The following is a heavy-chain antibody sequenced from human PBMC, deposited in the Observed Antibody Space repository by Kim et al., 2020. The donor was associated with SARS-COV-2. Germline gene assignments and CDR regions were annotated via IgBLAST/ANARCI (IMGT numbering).Heavy chain of an antibody. Sequence: RVTISRDNSKNTLELQMNSLRAEDTAVYYCARATAYGDYTHYYYYYGMDVWGQGTTVTVSS. D-gene: IGHD4-17*01. J-gene: IGHJ6*02. V-gene: IGHV3-30*01. CDR3: ARATAYGDYTHYYYYYGMDV.